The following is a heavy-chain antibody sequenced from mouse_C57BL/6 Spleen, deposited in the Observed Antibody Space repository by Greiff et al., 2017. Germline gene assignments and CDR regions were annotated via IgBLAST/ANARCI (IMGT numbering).Heavy chain of an antibody. J-gene: IGHJ4*01. V-gene: IGHV1-52*01. Sequence: VQLKQPGAELVRPGSSVKLSCKASGYTFTSYWMHWVKQRPIQGLEWIGNIDPSDSETHYNQKFKDKATLTVDKSSSTAYMQLSSLTSEDSAVYYCAREGPAMDYWGQGTSVTVSS. CDR3: AREGPAMDY. CDR1: GYTFTSYW. CDR2: IDPSDSET.